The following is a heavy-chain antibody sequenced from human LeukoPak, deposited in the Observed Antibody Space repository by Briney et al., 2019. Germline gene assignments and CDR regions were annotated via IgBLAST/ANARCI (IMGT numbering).Heavy chain of an antibody. D-gene: IGHD3-10*01. V-gene: IGHV4-30-2*01. CDR2: IYHSGST. J-gene: IGHJ4*02. Sequence: PSQTLSLTCAVSGGSISSGGYSWSWVRQPPGKGLEWIGYIYHSGSTYYNPSLKSRVTISVDRSKNQFSLRLSSVTAADTAVYHCARAPYGSGREPFPYDYWGQGTLVTVSS. CDR3: ARAPYGSGREPFPYDY. CDR1: GGSISSGGYS.